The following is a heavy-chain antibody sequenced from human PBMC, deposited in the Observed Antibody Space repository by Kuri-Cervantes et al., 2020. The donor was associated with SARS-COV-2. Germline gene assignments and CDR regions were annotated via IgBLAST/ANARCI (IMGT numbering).Heavy chain of an antibody. D-gene: IGHD1-1*01. CDR2: IGTAGDP. Sequence: GGSLRLSCAASGFTFSNYDMHWVRQATGKGLEWVSVIGTAGDPYYPGSVKGRFTISRENAKNSLFLQMNSLRAGDTAVYYCVRDGDHWNFDYWGQGTLVTVSS. J-gene: IGHJ4*02. CDR3: VRDGDHWNFDY. V-gene: IGHV3-13*05. CDR1: GFTFSNYD.